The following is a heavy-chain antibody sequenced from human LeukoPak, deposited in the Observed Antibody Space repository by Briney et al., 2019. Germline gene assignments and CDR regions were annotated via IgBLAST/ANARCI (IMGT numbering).Heavy chain of an antibody. Sequence: SVKVSCKASGGTFSSYAISWVRQAPGQGLEWMGRIIPILGIANYAQKFQGRVTITADKSTSTAYMELSSLRSEDTAVYYCARDNYYDSSGYPDAFDIWGQGTMVTVSS. CDR1: GGTFSSYA. CDR2: IIPILGIA. V-gene: IGHV1-69*04. J-gene: IGHJ3*02. CDR3: ARDNYYDSSGYPDAFDI. D-gene: IGHD3-22*01.